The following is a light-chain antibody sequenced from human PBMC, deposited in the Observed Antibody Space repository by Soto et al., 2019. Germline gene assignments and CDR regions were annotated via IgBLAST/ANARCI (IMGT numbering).Light chain of an antibody. J-gene: IGKJ1*01. V-gene: IGKV3-15*01. CDR2: GAS. Sequence: EIVMTQSPATLSVSPGERATLSCRASQSVSSDVAWYQQKPGQAPRLLIYGASTRATGFPARFSGSGSGTEFTLTISSLQAEDFAVYYCQQYNNWPPWTFGQGTTVEIK. CDR3: QQYNNWPPWT. CDR1: QSVSSD.